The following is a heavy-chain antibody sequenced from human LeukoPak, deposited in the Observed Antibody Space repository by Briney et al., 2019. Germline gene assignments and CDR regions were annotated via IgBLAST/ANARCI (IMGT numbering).Heavy chain of an antibody. V-gene: IGHV3-48*03. CDR2: ISSSGSTI. J-gene: IGHJ3*02. CDR3: AREGYPGSGSYGLDI. Sequence: GGSLRLSCAASGFTFSSYEMNWVRQAPGKGLEWVSYISSSGSTIYYADSVKGRFTISRDNAKNSLYLQMNSLRAEDTAVYYCAREGYPGSGSYGLDIRRQGTMVTVSS. CDR1: GFTFSSYE. D-gene: IGHD3-10*01.